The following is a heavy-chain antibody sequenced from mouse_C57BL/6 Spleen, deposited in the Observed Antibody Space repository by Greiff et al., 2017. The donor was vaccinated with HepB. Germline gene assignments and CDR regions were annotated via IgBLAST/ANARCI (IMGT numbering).Heavy chain of an antibody. CDR1: GYAFTNYL. V-gene: IGHV1-54*01. CDR3: ARRDWDAWFAY. D-gene: IGHD4-1*01. CDR2: INPGSGGT. J-gene: IGHJ3*01. Sequence: QVQLQQSGAELVRPGTSVKVSCKASGYAFTNYLIEWVKQRPGQGLEWIGVINPGSGGTNYNEKFKGKATLTADKSSSTAYMQLSSLTSEDSAVYFCARRDWDAWFAYWGQGTLVTVSA.